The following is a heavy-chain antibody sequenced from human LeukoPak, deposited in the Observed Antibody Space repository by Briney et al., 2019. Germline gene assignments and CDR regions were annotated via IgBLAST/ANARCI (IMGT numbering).Heavy chain of an antibody. V-gene: IGHV2-5*02. D-gene: IGHD3-22*01. CDR2: IYWDDDK. Sequence: SGPTLVKPTQTLTLTCTFSGFSLSTGGVGVGWICQPPGKALEWLALIYWDDDKRYTPSLKSRLTITKDTSKNQVVLTLTNMDPVDTATYYCAHRLLGYYDASSFSPPFDYWGQGTLVTVSS. CDR3: AHRLLGYYDASSFSPPFDY. J-gene: IGHJ4*02. CDR1: GFSLSTGGVG.